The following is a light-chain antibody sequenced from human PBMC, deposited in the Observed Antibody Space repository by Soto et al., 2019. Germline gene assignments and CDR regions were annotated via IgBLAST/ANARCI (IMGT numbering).Light chain of an antibody. CDR2: SDN. CDR1: SSNIGSNS. CDR3: AAWDDSLTGVV. V-gene: IGLV1-44*01. Sequence: QSVLTQPPSASGTPGQRVPISCSGSSSNIGSNSVNWYQQLPKTAPKLLIYSDNQRPSGVPDRFSGSKSGTSASLAINGLQSEDEADYYCAAWDDSLTGVVFGGGTKLTVL. J-gene: IGLJ2*01.